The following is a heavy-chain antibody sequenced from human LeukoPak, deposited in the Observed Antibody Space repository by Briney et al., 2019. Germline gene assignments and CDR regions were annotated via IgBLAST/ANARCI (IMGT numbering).Heavy chain of an antibody. V-gene: IGHV4-59*12. CDR1: GGSISSYY. D-gene: IGHD3-22*01. CDR3: ARDPRDYYDSSGYYYVWGAFDI. CDR2: IYYSGST. Sequence: SETLSLTCTVSGGSISSYYWSWIRQPPGKGLEWIGYIYYSGSTNYNPSLKSRVTISVDTSKNQFSLKLSSVTAADTAVYYCARDPRDYYDSSGYYYVWGAFDIWGQGTMVTVSS. J-gene: IGHJ3*02.